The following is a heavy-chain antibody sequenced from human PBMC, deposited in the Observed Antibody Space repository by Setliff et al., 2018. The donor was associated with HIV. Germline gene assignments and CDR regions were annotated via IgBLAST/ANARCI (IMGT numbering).Heavy chain of an antibody. Sequence: GGSLRLSCTASGFTFRDYAMSWVRQAPGKGLEWVGLIRSKDYGGTTVYAASAKGRFTISRDDSKSRAYLQMDSLKTEDTGVYFCATDNGPSYSMDIWGQGTTVTVSS. CDR3: ATDNGPSYSMDI. D-gene: IGHD2-21*01. CDR1: GFTFRDYA. J-gene: IGHJ6*02. CDR2: IRSKDYGGTT. V-gene: IGHV3-49*04.